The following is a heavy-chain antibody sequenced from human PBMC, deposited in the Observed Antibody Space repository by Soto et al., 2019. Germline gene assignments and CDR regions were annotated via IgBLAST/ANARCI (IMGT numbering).Heavy chain of an antibody. J-gene: IGHJ3*02. V-gene: IGHV1-2*04. CDR1: GCTFSSYA. CDR3: ARVQAIVATRGDSDAFDI. D-gene: IGHD5-12*01. Sequence: GASVKVSCKASGCTFSSYAISWVRQAPGQGLERMGWINPNSGGTNYAQKFQGWVTMTRDTSISTAYMELSRLGSDDTAVYYCARVQAIVATRGDSDAFDIWGQGTMVTVSS. CDR2: INPNSGGT.